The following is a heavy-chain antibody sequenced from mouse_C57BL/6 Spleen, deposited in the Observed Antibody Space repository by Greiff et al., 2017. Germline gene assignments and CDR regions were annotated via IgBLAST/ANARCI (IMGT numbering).Heavy chain of an antibody. D-gene: IGHD4-1*01. CDR2: IRNKANNHAT. CDR3: TRANWAYWYFDV. J-gene: IGHJ1*03. Sequence: DVQLQESGGGLVQPGGSMKLSCAASGFTFSDAWMDWVRQSPEKGLEWVAEIRNKANNHATYYAESVKGRFTISRDDSKSSVYLQMNSLRAEDTGIYYCTRANWAYWYFDVWGTGTTGTVSS. V-gene: IGHV6-6*01. CDR1: GFTFSDAW.